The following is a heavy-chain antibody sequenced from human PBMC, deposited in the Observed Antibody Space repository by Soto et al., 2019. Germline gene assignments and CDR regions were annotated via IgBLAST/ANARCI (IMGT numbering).Heavy chain of an antibody. CDR1: GYTFSDFD. D-gene: IGHD3-16*01. J-gene: IGHJ6*02. CDR2: MNAKSGDT. CDR3: ARGNPFNYAGFDV. V-gene: IGHV1-8*01. Sequence: AAVKVSCKASGYTFSDFDINWLRQAAGQGPEWMGWMNAKSGDTFSAQRLQGKFNMTWDTSLSTAYMEVGSLTSDDAAIYYCARGNPFNYAGFDVWGQGTTVTVSS.